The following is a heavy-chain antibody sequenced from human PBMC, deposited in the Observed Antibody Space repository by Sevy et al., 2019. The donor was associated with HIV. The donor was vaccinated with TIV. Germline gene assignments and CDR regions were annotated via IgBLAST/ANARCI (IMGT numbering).Heavy chain of an antibody. V-gene: IGHV3-7*01. D-gene: IGHD5-12*01. CDR2: IKPDGSEI. J-gene: IGHJ4*02. Sequence: GGYLRLSCAASGFAFSTYWMSWVRQAPGKGLEWVANIKPDGSEIHYVDSVQGRFFISRNNAENTVTLEMTSLRVEDTAFYFCARGGSGYDYWGQGSLVIVSS. CDR3: ARGGSGYDY. CDR1: GFAFSTYW.